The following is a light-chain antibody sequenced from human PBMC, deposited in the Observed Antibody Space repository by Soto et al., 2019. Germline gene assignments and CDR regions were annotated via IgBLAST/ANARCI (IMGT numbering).Light chain of an antibody. Sequence: DIELTQSPGTLSLSPGERVTLSCRASQTVRSSFVAWYQQKPGQAPRLLIYGASTRATGIPARFSGSGSGTAVTLTISSLEPEDLAVYYCQHYGWSSWTFGQGTKVEIK. CDR2: GAS. CDR1: QTVRSSF. V-gene: IGKV3-20*01. CDR3: QHYGWSSWT. J-gene: IGKJ1*01.